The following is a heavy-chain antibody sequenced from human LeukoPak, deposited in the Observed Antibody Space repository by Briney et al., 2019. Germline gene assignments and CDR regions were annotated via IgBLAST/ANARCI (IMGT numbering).Heavy chain of an antibody. CDR3: ARVKAYYDFWSGPNWFDP. D-gene: IGHD3-3*01. J-gene: IGHJ5*02. CDR2: IYHSGST. Sequence: SETLSLTCTVSGYSISSGYYWGWIRPPPGKGLEWIGSIYHSGSTYYNPSLKSRVTISVDTSKNQFSLKLSSVTAADTAVYYCARVKAYYDFWSGPNWFDPWGQGTLVTVSS. CDR1: GYSISSGYY. V-gene: IGHV4-38-2*02.